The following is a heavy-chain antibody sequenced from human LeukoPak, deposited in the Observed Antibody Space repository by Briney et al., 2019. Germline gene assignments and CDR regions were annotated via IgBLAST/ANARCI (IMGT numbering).Heavy chain of an antibody. CDR1: GFTFSSYA. CDR2: ISYDGSNK. V-gene: IGHV3-30-3*01. D-gene: IGHD3-22*01. J-gene: IGHJ4*02. CDR3: ARDYDSSGY. Sequence: GGSLRLSCAASGFTFSSYAMHWVRQAPGKGLEWVAVISYDGSNKYYADSVKGRFTISRDNSKNTLYLQMNSLRAEDTAVYHCARDYDSSGYWGQGTLVTVSS.